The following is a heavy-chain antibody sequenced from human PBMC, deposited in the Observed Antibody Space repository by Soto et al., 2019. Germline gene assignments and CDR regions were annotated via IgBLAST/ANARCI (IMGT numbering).Heavy chain of an antibody. V-gene: IGHV3-48*03. CDR2: IRHSAHI. CDR3: AEERGSEVSATIVGDV. J-gene: IGHJ3*01. CDR1: GFTFSNSE. D-gene: IGHD2-21*01. Sequence: PGGSLRLSCVGSGFTFSNSEMNWVRQAPGKGLEWISYIRHSAHIYYADAVKGLFTIYSDNAKNSVYLQMNSLRVEDTAVYYCAEERGSEVSATIVGDVWGQGILVTVSS.